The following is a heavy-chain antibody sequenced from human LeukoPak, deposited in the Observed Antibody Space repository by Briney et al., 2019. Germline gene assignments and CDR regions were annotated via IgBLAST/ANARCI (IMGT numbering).Heavy chain of an antibody. CDR1: GGSISTFY. D-gene: IGHD3-3*01. Sequence: SETLSLTCTVSGGSISTFYWSWIRQRPGKALEWIGYFYYSGTTNYNPSPKSRVTISVDMSQSQFSLTLSSVTAADTALYYCARHGPLYDIWSAQFYFDYWGQGTLVAVSS. J-gene: IGHJ4*02. CDR3: ARHGPLYDIWSAQFYFDY. V-gene: IGHV4-59*08. CDR2: FYYSGTT.